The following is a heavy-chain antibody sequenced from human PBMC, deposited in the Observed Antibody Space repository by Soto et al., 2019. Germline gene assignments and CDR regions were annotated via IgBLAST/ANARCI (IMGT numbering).Heavy chain of an antibody. CDR3: ALPYQLLHPDY. D-gene: IGHD2-2*02. J-gene: IGHJ4*02. CDR1: GFTFSSYA. Sequence: GGSLRLACAASGFTFSSYAMSWFRQAPGKGLEWGSAISGSGGSTYYADSVKGRFTISRDNSKNTLYLQMNSLRAEDTAVYYCALPYQLLHPDYWGQGTLVPVSS. CDR2: ISGSGGST. V-gene: IGHV3-23*01.